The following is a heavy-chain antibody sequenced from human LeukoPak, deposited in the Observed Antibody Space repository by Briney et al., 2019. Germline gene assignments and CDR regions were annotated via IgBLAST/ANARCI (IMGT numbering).Heavy chain of an antibody. J-gene: IGHJ4*02. CDR1: GFTLSSYS. CDR2: IIISSSYI. V-gene: IGHV3-21*01. Sequence: GGSLTPSCAPAGFTLSSYSMNWVRQPPGNGLGCVSSIIISSSYIYYADSVKGRFTISRDNAKNSLYLQMTSLGAEDTAVYYCARDVGGFLGWLLYGFDYWGQGTLVTVSS. CDR3: ARDVGGFLGWLLYGFDY. D-gene: IGHD3-3*01.